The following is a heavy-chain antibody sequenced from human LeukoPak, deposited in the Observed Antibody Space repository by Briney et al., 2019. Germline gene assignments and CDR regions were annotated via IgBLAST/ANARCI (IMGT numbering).Heavy chain of an antibody. D-gene: IGHD2-15*01. CDR2: IYYSGST. V-gene: IGHV4-39*07. Sequence: PSETLSLTCTVSGDSISSGDYYWSWIRQPAGKGLEWIGSIYYSGSTYYNPSLKSRVTISVDTSKNQFSLKLSSVTAADTAVYYCARDYCSGGSCYDYWGQGTLVTVSS. CDR1: GDSISSGDYY. J-gene: IGHJ4*02. CDR3: ARDYCSGGSCYDY.